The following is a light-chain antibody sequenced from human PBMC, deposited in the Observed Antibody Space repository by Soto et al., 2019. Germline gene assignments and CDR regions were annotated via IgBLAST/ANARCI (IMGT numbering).Light chain of an antibody. V-gene: IGKV3-11*01. CDR2: DAS. Sequence: TQSPATLSLSPGERATLSCRASQSVSSYLAWYQQKPGQAPRLLIYDASNRATGIPARFSGSGSGTDFTLTISSLEPEDFAVYYCQQRSNWPSATFGPGTKVDIK. J-gene: IGKJ3*01. CDR3: QQRSNWPSAT. CDR1: QSVSSY.